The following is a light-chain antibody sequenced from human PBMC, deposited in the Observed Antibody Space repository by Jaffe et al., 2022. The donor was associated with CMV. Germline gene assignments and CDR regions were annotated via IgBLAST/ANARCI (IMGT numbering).Light chain of an antibody. CDR3: LSRDSSGNGRV. CDR1: SLRSYY. CDR2: GYN. V-gene: IGLV3-19*01. J-gene: IGLJ1*01. Sequence: SSELTQDPAVSVALGQTVRITCQGDSLRSYYPSWYQQKAGQAPTLIIYGYNNRPSGIPDRFSSSKSGNTASLTITGARAEDEADYYCLSRDSSGNGRVFGTGTKVTVL.